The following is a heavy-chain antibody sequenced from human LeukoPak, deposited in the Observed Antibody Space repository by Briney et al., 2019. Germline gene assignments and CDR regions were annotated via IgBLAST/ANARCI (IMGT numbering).Heavy chain of an antibody. J-gene: IGHJ4*02. CDR3: AREGWLRLPDY. CDR1: GGSISSGSYY. CDR2: IYTSGST. Sequence: SETLSLTCTVSGGSISSGSYYWSWIRQPAGEGLERIGQIYTSGSTNYNPSLKSRVTISVDTSKNQFSLKLSSVTAADTAVYYCAREGWLRLPDYWGQGTLVTVSS. D-gene: IGHD5-12*01. V-gene: IGHV4-61*09.